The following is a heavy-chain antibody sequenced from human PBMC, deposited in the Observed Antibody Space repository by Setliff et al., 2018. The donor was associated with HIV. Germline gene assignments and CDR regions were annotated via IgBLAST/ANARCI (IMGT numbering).Heavy chain of an antibody. CDR2: IYHNGNI. Sequence: PSETLSLTCVVSDYSISSGYYWGWIRQHPGKGLEWIGGIYHNGNIYYNPSLRSRVTMSVDAANNQFSLKASDTAMYYCARTDCSSTSCYSVYWGQGTLVTVSS. CDR3: ARTDCSSTSCYSVY. CDR1: DYSISSGYY. V-gene: IGHV4-38-2*01. D-gene: IGHD2-2*01. J-gene: IGHJ4*02.